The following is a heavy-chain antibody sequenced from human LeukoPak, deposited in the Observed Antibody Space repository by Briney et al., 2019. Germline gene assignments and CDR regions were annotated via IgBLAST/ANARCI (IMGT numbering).Heavy chain of an antibody. CDR1: GLTFTSYA. CDR2: IGGSGGST. J-gene: IGHJ4*02. D-gene: IGHD6-19*01. V-gene: IGHV3-23*01. Sequence: PGGSLRLSCAASGLTFTSYAMSWVRQAPGRGLEWVSAIGGSGGSTYYADSVKGRFTISRDNSKNTLYLQMNSLRAEDTAVYYCAKVGAVAAFPRDFDYWGQGTLVTVSS. CDR3: AKVGAVAAFPRDFDY.